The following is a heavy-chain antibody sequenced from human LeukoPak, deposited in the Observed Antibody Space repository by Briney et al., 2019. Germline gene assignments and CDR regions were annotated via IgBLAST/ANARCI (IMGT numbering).Heavy chain of an antibody. J-gene: IGHJ4*02. V-gene: IGHV1-69*04. CDR1: GGTFSSYA. CDR3: AREGGYYSRAVDY. D-gene: IGHD3-22*01. Sequence: ASVKVSCKASGGTFSSYAIIWVRQAPGQGLEWMGRIIPILGIANYAQKFQGRVTITADKSTSTAYMELSSLRSEDTAVYYCAREGGYYSRAVDYWGQGTLVTVSS. CDR2: IIPILGIA.